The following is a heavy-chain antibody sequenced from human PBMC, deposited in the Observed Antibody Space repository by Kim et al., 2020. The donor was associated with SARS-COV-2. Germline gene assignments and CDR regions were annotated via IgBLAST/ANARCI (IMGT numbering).Heavy chain of an antibody. J-gene: IGHJ6*02. Sequence: ASVKVSCKSSGYTFTSYYIYWVRQAPGQGLEWMGIINPSGGSTSYAQKFQGRVTMTRDTSTSTDYMDLSSLRSEDTAVYYCAKNIVVVPAAIAWDYYGMDVWGQGTTVNVSS. CDR3: AKNIVVVPAAIAWDYYGMDV. V-gene: IGHV1-46*01. CDR2: INPSGGST. D-gene: IGHD2-2*02. CDR1: GYTFTSYY.